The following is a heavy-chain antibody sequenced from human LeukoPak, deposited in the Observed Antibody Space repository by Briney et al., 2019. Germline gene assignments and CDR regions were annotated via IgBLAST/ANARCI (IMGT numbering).Heavy chain of an antibody. D-gene: IGHD6-6*01. CDR2: ISGSGGST. CDR1: GFTFSSYA. J-gene: IGHJ4*02. Sequence: PGGSLRLSCVASGFTFSSYAMSWVRQAPGKGLEWVSGISGSGGSTHYADSVKGRFTISRGNSKDTLYVQMNNLRVEDTAVYYCVKGLDYSSSQMDSWGQGTLVTVSS. V-gene: IGHV3-23*01. CDR3: VKGLDYSSSQMDS.